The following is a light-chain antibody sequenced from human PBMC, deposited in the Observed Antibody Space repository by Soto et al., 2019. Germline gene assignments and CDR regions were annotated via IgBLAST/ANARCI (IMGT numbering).Light chain of an antibody. V-gene: IGKV3-20*01. Sequence: EIVLTQSPGTLSLSPGERATLSCRASQSVSSSFLAWYQQTPGQAPRLLISGASSRATGIPDRFSGIGSGTDFTLTISRLEPEDFSVYYCQQYGTSPRTFGQGTKVDIK. J-gene: IGKJ1*01. CDR2: GAS. CDR1: QSVSSSF. CDR3: QQYGTSPRT.